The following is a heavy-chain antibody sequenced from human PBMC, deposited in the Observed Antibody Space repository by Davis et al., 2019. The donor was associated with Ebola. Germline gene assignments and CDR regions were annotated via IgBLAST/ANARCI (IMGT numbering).Heavy chain of an antibody. CDR1: GYTFTSYY. Sequence: ASVKVSCKASGYTFTSYYMHWVRQAPGQGLEWMGIINPSGGSTSYAQKFQGRVTMTRDTSTSTVYMELSSLRAEDTAVYYCARDRRQVATISRDYYGMDVWGQGTTVTVSS. CDR2: INPSGGST. V-gene: IGHV1-46*01. J-gene: IGHJ6*02. D-gene: IGHD5-12*01. CDR3: ARDRRQVATISRDYYGMDV.